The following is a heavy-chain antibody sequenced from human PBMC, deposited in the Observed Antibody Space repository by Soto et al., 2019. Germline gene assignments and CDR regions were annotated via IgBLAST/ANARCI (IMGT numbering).Heavy chain of an antibody. Sequence: EVQLVESGGGLVQPGGSLRLSCTASGFSLSDHYVDWVRQAPGKGLEWVGRSRNKANSYTTEYAASVRGRFTISRDDSRNSLYLQMDRLKTEGTAVYYCSRDFTASGTYAFDYWGQGTLVTVSS. CDR3: SRDFTASGTYAFDY. CDR2: SRNKANSYTT. CDR1: GFSLSDHY. V-gene: IGHV3-72*01. D-gene: IGHD3-10*01. J-gene: IGHJ4*02.